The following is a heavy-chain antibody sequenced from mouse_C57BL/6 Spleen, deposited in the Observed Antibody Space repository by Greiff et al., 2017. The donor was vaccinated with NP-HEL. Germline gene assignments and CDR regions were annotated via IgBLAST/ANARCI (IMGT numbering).Heavy chain of an antibody. CDR2: IDPNSGGT. CDR1: GYTFTSYW. Sequence: VQLQQPGAELVKPGASVKLSCKASGYTFTSYWMHWVKQRPGRGLEWIGRIDPNSGGTKYNEKFKSKATLTVDKPSSTAYMELSSLTSEDSAVYYCERKGIYYDYDEGALFAYWGKGTLVTVSA. V-gene: IGHV1-72*01. J-gene: IGHJ3*01. CDR3: ERKGIYYDYDEGALFAY. D-gene: IGHD2-4*01.